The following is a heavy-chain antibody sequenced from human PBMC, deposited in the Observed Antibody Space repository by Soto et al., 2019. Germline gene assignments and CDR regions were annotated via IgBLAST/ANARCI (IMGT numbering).Heavy chain of an antibody. Sequence: QVQLVQSGAEVKKPGASVKVSCKASGYTFTTYAITWVRQAPGQGLEWMGWINVYNTNTNYAQKLRGRVTMTTDTSTSTAYMELRSLRSDDTAVYYCARGGSGSYWVGWFDPWGQGTLVTVSS. J-gene: IGHJ5*02. D-gene: IGHD3-10*01. V-gene: IGHV1-18*01. CDR3: ARGGSGSYWVGWFDP. CDR1: GYTFTTYA. CDR2: INVYNTNT.